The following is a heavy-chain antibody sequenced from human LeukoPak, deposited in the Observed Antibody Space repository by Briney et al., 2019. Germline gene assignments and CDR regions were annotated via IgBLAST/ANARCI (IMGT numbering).Heavy chain of an antibody. V-gene: IGHV1-2*02. CDR2: INPNSGGT. CDR3: ARDSDPRPFDY. CDR1: GYTFTGYY. J-gene: IGHJ4*02. Sequence: ASVTVSCKASGYTFTGYYMHWVRQAPGQGLEWMGWINPNSGGTNYAQKFQGRVTTTRDTSISTAYMELSRLISDDTAVYYCARDSDPRPFDYWGQGTLVTVSS.